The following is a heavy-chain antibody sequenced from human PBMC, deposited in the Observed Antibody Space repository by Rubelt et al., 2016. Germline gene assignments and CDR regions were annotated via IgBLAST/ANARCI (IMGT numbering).Heavy chain of an antibody. J-gene: IGHJ2*01. Sequence: SRGNSDGSSTSYADSVKGRFTISRDNAKNTLYLQMNSLRAEDTGVYYCARVNYGDFINWYFDLWGRGTLVTVSS. V-gene: IGHV3-74*01. CDR3: ARVNYGDFINWYFDL. CDR2: GNSDGSST. D-gene: IGHD4-17*01.